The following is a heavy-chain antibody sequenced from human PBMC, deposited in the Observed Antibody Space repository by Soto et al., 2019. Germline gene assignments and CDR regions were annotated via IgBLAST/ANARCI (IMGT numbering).Heavy chain of an antibody. CDR3: AKDEAGSAAADYYFDY. CDR1: GFTFDDYA. J-gene: IGHJ4*02. Sequence: GGSLRLSCAASGFTFDDYAMHWVRQAPGRGLEWVSLISWDGGSTYYADSVKGRFTISRDNSKNSLYLQMNSLRAEDTALYYCAKDEAGSAAADYYFDYWGQGTLVTVSS. CDR2: ISWDGGST. D-gene: IGHD6-13*01. V-gene: IGHV3-43D*04.